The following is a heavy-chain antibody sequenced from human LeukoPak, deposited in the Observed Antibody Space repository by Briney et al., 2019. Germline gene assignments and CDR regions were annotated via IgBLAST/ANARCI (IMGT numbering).Heavy chain of an antibody. CDR3: ARRSVQLWLRDTYYYMDV. J-gene: IGHJ6*03. D-gene: IGHD5-18*01. Sequence: PGESLRLSCAACGFTFDDYAMNWVRQVPGRGLEWVSGINWNGRITEYADSVKDRFTISRQNTKNSLYLYMNNLGGEDTALYFCARRSVQLWLRDTYYYMDVWGKGTTVTVSS. V-gene: IGHV3-20*04. CDR1: GFTFDDYA. CDR2: INWNGRIT.